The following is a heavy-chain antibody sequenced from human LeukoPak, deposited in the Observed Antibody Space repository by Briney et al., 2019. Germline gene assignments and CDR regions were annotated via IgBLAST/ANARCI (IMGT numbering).Heavy chain of an antibody. J-gene: IGHJ4*02. Sequence: GGSLRLSCPASGFTFSAYASSWVRQAPGKGLEWVSGISGSGGTTYYADSVKGRFTISRYTSKNTLYLQMNSLRAEDTAVYYCAKRVYIGGGYNFDFWGQGTLGTVSS. V-gene: IGHV3-23*01. CDR2: ISGSGGTT. CDR1: GFTFSAYA. D-gene: IGHD5-24*01. CDR3: AKRVYIGGGYNFDF.